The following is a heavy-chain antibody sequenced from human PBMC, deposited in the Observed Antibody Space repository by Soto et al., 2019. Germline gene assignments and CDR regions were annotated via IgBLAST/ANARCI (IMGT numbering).Heavy chain of an antibody. J-gene: IGHJ6*02. CDR3: ASNDLGYCSGGSCPDDYYYGMDV. V-gene: IGHV3-74*01. CDR1: GFTFSSYW. CDR2: INSDGSST. Sequence: GGSLRLSCAASGFTFSSYWMHWVRQAPGKGLVWVSRINSDGSSTSYADSVKGRFTISRDNAKNTLYLQMNSLRAEDTAVYYCASNDLGYCSGGSCPDDYYYGMDVWGQGTTVTVS. D-gene: IGHD2-15*01.